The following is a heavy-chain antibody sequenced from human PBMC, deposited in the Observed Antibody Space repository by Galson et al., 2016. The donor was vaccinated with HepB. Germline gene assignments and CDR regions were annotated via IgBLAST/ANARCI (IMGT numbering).Heavy chain of an antibody. J-gene: IGHJ4*02. CDR3: ARAWTSRPSTRQTDHFDY. CDR2: TYHRSKWYN. D-gene: IGHD1-14*01. Sequence: CAISGDSVSSSTASWNWIRQSPSRGREWLGRTYHRSKWYNEYATSVAVRININPDTTENHFSLHLNSVTPEDTAIYYCARAWTSRPSTRQTDHFDYWGQETLVTVSS. V-gene: IGHV6-1*01. CDR1: GDSVSSSTAS.